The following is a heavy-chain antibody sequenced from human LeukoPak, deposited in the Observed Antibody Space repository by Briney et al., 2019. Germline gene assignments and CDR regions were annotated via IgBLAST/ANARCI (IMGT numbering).Heavy chain of an antibody. Sequence: PSQTLSLTCAISGDYVSTNSVAWNWIRQSPSRGLEWLGRTYYRSKWYNDYALSVKGRITINPDTSENQFSLQLNSVTPDDTAVYYCARDPGGRDRSSGLDFWGQGTLVTVSS. CDR3: ARDPGGRDRSSGLDF. CDR1: GDYVSTNSVA. CDR2: TYYRSKWYN. D-gene: IGHD3-22*01. J-gene: IGHJ4*02. V-gene: IGHV6-1*01.